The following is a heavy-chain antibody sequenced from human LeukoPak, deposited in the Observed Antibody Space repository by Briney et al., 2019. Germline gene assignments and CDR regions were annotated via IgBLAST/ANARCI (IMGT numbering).Heavy chain of an antibody. CDR3: ARDARYDILTGYPDY. V-gene: IGHV1-2*02. CDR1: GCTFTDYY. Sequence: ASVKVSCKASGCTFTDYYMHWVRQAPGQGVEWMGWINPNSGGTNYAQKFQGRVTMTRDTSISTAYMELSRLSSDDTVVYCCARDARYDILTGYPDYWGQGTLVTVSS. CDR2: INPNSGGT. D-gene: IGHD3-9*01. J-gene: IGHJ4*02.